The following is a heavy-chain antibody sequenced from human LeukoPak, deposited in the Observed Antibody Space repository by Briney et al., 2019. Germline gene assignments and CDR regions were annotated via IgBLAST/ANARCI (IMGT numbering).Heavy chain of an antibody. CDR2: IYHSGST. J-gene: IGHJ6*02. Sequence: SQTLSLTRAVSGGSISSGGYSWSWIRQPPGKGLEWIGYIYHSGSTYYNPSLKSRVTISVDRSKNQFSLKLSSVTAADTAVYYCASNYYDSSGYPPLYYYYGMDVWGQGTTVTVSS. CDR3: ASNYYDSSGYPPLYYYYGMDV. V-gene: IGHV4-30-2*01. D-gene: IGHD3-22*01. CDR1: GGSISSGGYS.